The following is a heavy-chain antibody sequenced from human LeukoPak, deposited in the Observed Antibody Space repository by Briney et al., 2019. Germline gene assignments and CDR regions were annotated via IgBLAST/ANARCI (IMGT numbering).Heavy chain of an antibody. J-gene: IGHJ4*02. CDR2: TYYRSKWYN. Sequence: SQTLSLTCAISGDSVSSNSAAWNWIRQSPSRGLEWLGRTYYRSKWYNDYAVSVKSRITINPDTSKNQFSLQLNSVTPEDTAVYYCVRAGCSGGSCHPYYFDYWGQGTLVTVSS. V-gene: IGHV6-1*01. CDR3: VRAGCSGGSCHPYYFDY. D-gene: IGHD2-15*01. CDR1: GDSVSSNSAA.